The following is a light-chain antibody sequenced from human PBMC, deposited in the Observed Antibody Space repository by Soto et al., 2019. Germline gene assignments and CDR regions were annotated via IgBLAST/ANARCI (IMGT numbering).Light chain of an antibody. J-gene: IGLJ1*01. CDR3: QSYDSRLTAYV. V-gene: IGLV1-40*01. CDR1: SSSIGAGYD. Sequence: QSALTQPPSVSGAPGQRVTISCTGSSSSIGAGYDVHWYHQLPGAAPKLLVSGNNNRPSGVPDRFSASKSGTSASLAITGLQTEDEAQYYSQSYDSRLTAYVFGTGTKVTVL. CDR2: GNN.